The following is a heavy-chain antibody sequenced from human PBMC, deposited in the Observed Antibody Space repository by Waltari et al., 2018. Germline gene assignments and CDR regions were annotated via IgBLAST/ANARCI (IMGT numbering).Heavy chain of an antibody. Sequence: QSQLVQSGAQVRMPGASVKISCKSSGYTFIDYPVNCIRQAPGQSLEWMGWINVGQRDTNYSEKLQGRVTIARDTTDTSASTVYMELRSLTSDDTAIYYCARGNRLSGSDYFEVWGQGTLLTVSS. CDR2: INVGQRDT. CDR1: GYTFIDYP. J-gene: IGHJ3*01. D-gene: IGHD5-12*01. V-gene: IGHV1-3*01. CDR3: ARGNRLSGSDYFEV.